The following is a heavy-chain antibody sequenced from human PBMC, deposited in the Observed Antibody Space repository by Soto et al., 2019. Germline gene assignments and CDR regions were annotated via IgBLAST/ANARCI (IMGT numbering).Heavy chain of an antibody. V-gene: IGHV3-48*01. CDR1: GFTFSSYS. D-gene: IGHD5-18*01. CDR2: ISSSSSTI. Sequence: PGGSLRLSCAASGFTFSSYSMNWVRQAPGKGLEWVSYISSSSSTIYYADSVKGRFTISRDNAKNSLYLQMNSLRAEDTAVYYCAATTWIQVSHYAMDVWGQGTTVTVSS. CDR3: AATTWIQVSHYAMDV. J-gene: IGHJ6*02.